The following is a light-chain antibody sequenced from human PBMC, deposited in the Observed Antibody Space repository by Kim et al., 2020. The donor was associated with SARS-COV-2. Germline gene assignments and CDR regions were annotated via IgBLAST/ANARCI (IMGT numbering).Light chain of an antibody. CDR1: QSVSSSY. CDR3: QLYGSSRT. V-gene: IGKV3-20*01. CDR2: GAS. Sequence: EIVLTQSPGTLSLSPGERATLSCRASQSVSSSYLAWYQKKPGQAPRLLIYGASSRATGIPDRFSGSGSGTDFTLTISRLEPEDFAVYYCQLYGSSRTFPQGPKLYI. J-gene: IGKJ2*01.